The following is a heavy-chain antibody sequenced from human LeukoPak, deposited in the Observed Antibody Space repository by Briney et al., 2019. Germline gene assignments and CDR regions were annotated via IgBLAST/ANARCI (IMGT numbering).Heavy chain of an antibody. J-gene: IGHJ4*02. V-gene: IGHV3-23*01. D-gene: IGHD5-12*01. Sequence: GGSLRLSCAASGFTFTSYAMSWVRQAPGKGLEWVSGVGGSGNSTYYADTVKGRFTISRDNSKNTLYLQMNSLRAEDTAVYYCAKDGYRGYDTPYYFDYWGQGTLVTVSS. CDR1: GFTFTSYA. CDR3: AKDGYRGYDTPYYFDY. CDR2: VGGSGNST.